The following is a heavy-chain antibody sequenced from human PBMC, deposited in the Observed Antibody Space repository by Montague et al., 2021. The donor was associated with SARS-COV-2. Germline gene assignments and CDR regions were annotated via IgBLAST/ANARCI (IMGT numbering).Heavy chain of an antibody. CDR2: ITNSGSV. J-gene: IGHJ6*02. V-gene: IGHV4-34*01. Sequence: SETLSLTCAVYGGSFSRYSYNWVRQAPGKGLEWIGEITNSGSVNYQPSLNNRVTISVGPSKSQVSLRLTSVTVAGTAIHFCARQKLRPHKPIKKEFYYYGLDIWGQGTTVTVS. CDR1: GGSFSRYS. CDR3: ARQKLRPHKPIKKEFYYYGLDI.